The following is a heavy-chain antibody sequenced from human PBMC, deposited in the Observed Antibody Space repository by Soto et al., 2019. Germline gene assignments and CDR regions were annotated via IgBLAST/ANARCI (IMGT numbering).Heavy chain of an antibody. Sequence: PGGSLRLSYVASGFTFSSYGMHWVRQAPGKGLEWVAVIPYDGSNKYYADSVKGRFTISRDNSKNTLYLQMNSLRAEDTAVYYCAKDRGSDYYGMDVWGQGTTVTVSS. CDR1: GFTFSSYG. CDR2: IPYDGSNK. CDR3: AKDRGSDYYGMDV. J-gene: IGHJ6*02. V-gene: IGHV3-30*18.